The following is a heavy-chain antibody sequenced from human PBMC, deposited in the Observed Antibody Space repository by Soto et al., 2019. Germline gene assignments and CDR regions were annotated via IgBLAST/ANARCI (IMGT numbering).Heavy chain of an antibody. CDR1: GFTFSSYS. CDR2: ISSSSSTI. D-gene: IGHD2-2*01. CDR3: ARESAALNWFDP. J-gene: IGHJ5*02. Sequence: EVQLVESGGGLVQPGGSLRLSCAASGFTFSSYSMNWVRQAPGKGLEWVSYISSSSSTIYYADSVKGRFTISRDNAKNALYLQMNSLRDEDTAVYYCARESAALNWFDPWGQGTLVTVSS. V-gene: IGHV3-48*02.